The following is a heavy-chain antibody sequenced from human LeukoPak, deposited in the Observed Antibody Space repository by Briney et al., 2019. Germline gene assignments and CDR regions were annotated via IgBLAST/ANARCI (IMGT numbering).Heavy chain of an antibody. CDR3: ASTTGDY. V-gene: IGHV4-59*08. Sequence: SETLSLTCTVSGGSISSNYWSWIRQPPGKGLEWIGYIYDSGRTNYNPSPKSRVTISVDTSKNQFPLKLSSVTAADTAVYYCASTTGDYWGQGTLVTVSS. CDR1: GGSISSNY. D-gene: IGHD4-17*01. CDR2: IYDSGRT. J-gene: IGHJ4*02.